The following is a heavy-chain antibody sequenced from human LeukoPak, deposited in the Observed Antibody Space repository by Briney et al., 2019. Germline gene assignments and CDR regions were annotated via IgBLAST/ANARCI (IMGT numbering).Heavy chain of an antibody. V-gene: IGHV3-23*01. CDR3: AKVVVRGGARGTYYFDY. Sequence: AXSGFTFSSYAMSWVRQAPGKGLEGVSAISGSGGSTYYADSVKGRFTISRDNSKNTLYLQMNSLRAEDTAVYYCAKVVVRGGARGTYYFDYWGQGTLVTVSS. J-gene: IGHJ4*02. D-gene: IGHD3-10*01. CDR1: GFTFSSYA. CDR2: ISGSGGST.